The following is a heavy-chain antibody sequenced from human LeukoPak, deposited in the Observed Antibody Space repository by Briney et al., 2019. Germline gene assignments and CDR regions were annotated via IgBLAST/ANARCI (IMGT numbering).Heavy chain of an antibody. Sequence: GGSLRLSCAASGFTFSSYSMNWVRQAPGKGLEWVSSISSSSSYIYYADSVKGRFTISRDNAKNSLYLQMNSLSAEDTAVYYCARGSLWEPNDYWGQGTLVTVSS. CDR1: GFTFSSYS. J-gene: IGHJ4*02. CDR2: ISSSSSYI. D-gene: IGHD1-26*01. CDR3: ARGSLWEPNDY. V-gene: IGHV3-21*01.